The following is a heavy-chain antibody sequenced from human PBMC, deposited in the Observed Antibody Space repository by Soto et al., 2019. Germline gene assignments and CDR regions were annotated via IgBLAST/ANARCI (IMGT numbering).Heavy chain of an antibody. CDR2: IWYDGSNK. V-gene: IGHV3-33*01. J-gene: IGHJ4*02. D-gene: IGHD5-18*01. Sequence: QVQLVESGGGVVQPGRSLRLSCAASGFTFSSYGMHWVRQAPGKGLEWVAVIWYDGSNKYYADSVKGRITNSRDNSKNKLYLQMNSLKAKDTDVYYCARDGGTWAGYSFDYWGQGTMVTVSS. CDR3: ARDGGTWAGYSFDY. CDR1: GFTFSSYG.